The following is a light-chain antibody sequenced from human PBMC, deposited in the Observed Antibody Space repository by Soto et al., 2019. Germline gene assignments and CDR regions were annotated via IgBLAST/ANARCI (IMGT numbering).Light chain of an antibody. J-gene: IGKJ4*01. CDR1: QSVLYSSNNKNY. CDR2: WAS. CDR3: QQYYSTPLT. V-gene: IGKV4-1*01. Sequence: DIVMTQSPDSLAESLGERVTINCKSSQSVLYSSNNKNYLAWYQQKPGQPPKLLIYWASTRESGVPDRFSGSGSGTDFTHTISSLQAEDVAVYYCQQYYSTPLTFGGGTKVEIK.